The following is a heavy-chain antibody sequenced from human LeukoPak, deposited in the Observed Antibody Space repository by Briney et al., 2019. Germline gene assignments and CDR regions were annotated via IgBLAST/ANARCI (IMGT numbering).Heavy chain of an antibody. CDR1: GGSISSSGYY. D-gene: IGHD6-19*01. CDR3: ARISSSGWYHFDY. CDR2: LYDSGRT. Sequence: PSETLSLTCTVSGGSISSSGYYWGWIRQPPGKGLEWIGTLYDSGRTAHNPSLRSRITISVDTSKNQFSLKLSSVTAADTAVYYCARISSSGWYHFDYWGQGTLVTVSS. J-gene: IGHJ4*02. V-gene: IGHV4-39*01.